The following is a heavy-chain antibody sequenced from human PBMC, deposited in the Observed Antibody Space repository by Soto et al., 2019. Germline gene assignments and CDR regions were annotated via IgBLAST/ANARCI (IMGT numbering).Heavy chain of an antibody. Sequence: ASVKVSCKASGGTFSSYAISWVRQAPGQGLEWMGGIIPIFGTANYAQKFQGRVTITADESTSTAYMELSSLGSEDTAVYYCAITWREYYYDSSGYSSDFDYWGQGTLVTVSS. J-gene: IGHJ4*02. CDR2: IIPIFGTA. D-gene: IGHD3-22*01. CDR1: GGTFSSYA. CDR3: AITWREYYYDSSGYSSDFDY. V-gene: IGHV1-69*13.